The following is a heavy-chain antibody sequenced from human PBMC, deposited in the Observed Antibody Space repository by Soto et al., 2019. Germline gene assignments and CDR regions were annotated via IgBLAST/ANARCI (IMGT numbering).Heavy chain of an antibody. D-gene: IGHD6-13*01. CDR2: IIPIFGTA. CDR3: ARGRIAAAAYNWFDP. J-gene: IGHJ5*02. CDR1: GGTFSSYA. V-gene: IGHV1-69*06. Sequence: APVKVSSKASGGTFSSYAISWVRQAPGQGLEWMGGIIPIFGTANYAQKFQGRVTITADKSTSTAYMELSSLRSEDTAVYYCARGRIAAAAYNWFDPWGQGTLVTVSS.